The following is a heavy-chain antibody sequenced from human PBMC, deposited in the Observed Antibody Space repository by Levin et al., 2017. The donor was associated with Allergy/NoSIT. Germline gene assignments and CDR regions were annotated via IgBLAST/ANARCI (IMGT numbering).Heavy chain of an antibody. D-gene: IGHD3-22*01. CDR2: ISAYNGNT. Sequence: ASVKVSCKASGYTFTSYGISWVRQAPGQGLEWMGWISAYNGNTNYAQKLQGRVTMTTDTSTSTAYMELRSLRSDDTAVYYCARDRDFRITMIAPLDYWGQGTLVTVSS. V-gene: IGHV1-18*01. CDR3: ARDRDFRITMIAPLDY. J-gene: IGHJ4*02. CDR1: GYTFTSYG.